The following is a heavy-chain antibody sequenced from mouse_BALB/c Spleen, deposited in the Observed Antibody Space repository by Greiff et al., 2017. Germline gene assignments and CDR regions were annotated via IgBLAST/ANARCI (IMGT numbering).Heavy chain of an antibody. CDR3: ASYYRYDLDY. CDR1: GYTFTSYW. D-gene: IGHD2-14*01. V-gene: IGHV1S81*02. CDR2: INPSNGRT. J-gene: IGHJ2*01. Sequence: VQLQQSGAELVKPGASVKLSCKASGYTFTSYWMHWVKQRPGQGLEWIGEINPSNGRTNYNEKFKSKATLTVDKSSSTAYMQLSSLTSEDSAVYYCASYYRYDLDYWGQGTTLTVSS.